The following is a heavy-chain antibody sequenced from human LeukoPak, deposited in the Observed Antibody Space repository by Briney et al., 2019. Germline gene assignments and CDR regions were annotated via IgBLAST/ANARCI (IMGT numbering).Heavy chain of an antibody. J-gene: IGHJ6*03. Sequence: PGGSLRLSCAASGFIFNSHSMNWVRQAPGKGLEWVSSISSTSSYIYYADSVKSRFTISRDNAKNSLYLQMNSLRAEDTAVYYCARDGVDDYYMDVWGKGTTVTVSS. CDR2: ISSTSSYI. CDR3: ARDGVDDYYMDV. V-gene: IGHV3-21*01. CDR1: GFIFNSHS. D-gene: IGHD2-15*01.